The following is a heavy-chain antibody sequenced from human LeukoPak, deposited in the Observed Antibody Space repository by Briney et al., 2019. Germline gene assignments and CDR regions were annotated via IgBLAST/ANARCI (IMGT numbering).Heavy chain of an antibody. V-gene: IGHV3-33*01. Sequence: GGSPRLSCAASGFTFSSYGMHWVRQAPGKGLEWVAVIWYDGSNKYYEDSVKGRFTISRDNSKNTLYLQMNSLRAEDTAVYYCARAEGIAASGDWGQGTLVTVSS. D-gene: IGHD6-13*01. CDR1: GFTFSSYG. CDR3: ARAEGIAASGD. J-gene: IGHJ4*02. CDR2: IWYDGSNK.